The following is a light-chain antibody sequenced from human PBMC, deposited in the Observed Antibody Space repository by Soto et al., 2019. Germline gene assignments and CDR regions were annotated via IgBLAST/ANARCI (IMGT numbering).Light chain of an antibody. Sequence: QSLLTEPSSLSGSPGQSIPISCTGSISAVGSCRLVSWYQCHPGKVPKLIIYEGNKRPSGVSNRFSGSEPGNTAALTISGLQAEDEADYYCCSSAPSSTVVFGPGTKSTS. J-gene: IGLJ1*01. V-gene: IGLV2-23*01. CDR3: CSSAPSSTVV. CDR2: EGN. CDR1: ISAVGSCRL.